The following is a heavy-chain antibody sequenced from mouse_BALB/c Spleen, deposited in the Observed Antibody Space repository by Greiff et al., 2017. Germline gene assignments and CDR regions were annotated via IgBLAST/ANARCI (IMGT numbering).Heavy chain of an antibody. V-gene: IGHV14-3*02. CDR1: GFNIKDTY. CDR3: ARYGSSPFAY. Sequence: VHVKQSGAELVKPGASVKLSCTASGFNIKDTYMHWVKQRPEQGLEWIGRIDPANGNTKYDPKFQGKATITADTSSNTAYLQLSSLTSEDTAVYYCARYGSSPFAYWGQGTLVTVSA. CDR2: IDPANGNT. D-gene: IGHD1-1*01. J-gene: IGHJ3*01.